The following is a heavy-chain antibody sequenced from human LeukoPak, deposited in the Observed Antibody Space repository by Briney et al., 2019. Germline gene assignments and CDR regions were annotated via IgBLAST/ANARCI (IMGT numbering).Heavy chain of an antibody. CDR2: ISYSGST. V-gene: IGHV4-59*08. J-gene: IGHJ6*02. CDR3: ARLVVSSGSYDGDYYYYGMDV. D-gene: IGHD3-10*01. Sequence: SETLSLTCAVYGGSFSGYYWSWIRQPPGKGLEWIGCISYSGSTNFNPYLKSRVTISGDTSKNRISLKLSSVTAADTAVYFCARLVVSSGSYDGDYYYYGMDVWGQGTTVTVSS. CDR1: GGSFSGYY.